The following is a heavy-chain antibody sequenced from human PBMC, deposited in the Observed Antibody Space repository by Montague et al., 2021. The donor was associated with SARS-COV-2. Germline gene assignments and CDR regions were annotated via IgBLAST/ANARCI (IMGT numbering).Heavy chain of an antibody. CDR2: ISWNSGSR. D-gene: IGHD3-10*01. CDR3: AKDYYFGAFDI. CDR1: GFTFGDYA. V-gene: IGHV3-9*01. J-gene: IGHJ3*02. Sequence: SLRLSCAASGFTFGDYAMHWVRQTPGKGLEWVSGISWNSGSRGXADSVKGRFTIYRDNAKNSLHLQMNSLRTEDTAFYYCAKDYYFGAFDIWGQGTMVTVSS.